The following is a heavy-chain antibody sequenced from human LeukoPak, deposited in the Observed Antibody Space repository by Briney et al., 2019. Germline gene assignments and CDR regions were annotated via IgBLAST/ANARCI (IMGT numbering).Heavy chain of an antibody. CDR1: GFTFSGSA. CDR2: IRSKANSYAT. V-gene: IGHV3-73*01. Sequence: GGSLRLSCAASGFTFSGSAMPWVRQASGKGLEWVGRIRSKANSYATAHAASVKGRFTISRDDSKNTAYLQMNSLKTGDTAVYYCTRENYYYYYDMDVWGQGTTVTVSS. J-gene: IGHJ6*02. CDR3: TRENYYYYYDMDV.